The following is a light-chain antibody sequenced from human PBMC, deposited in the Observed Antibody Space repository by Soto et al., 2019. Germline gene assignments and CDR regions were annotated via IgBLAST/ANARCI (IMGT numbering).Light chain of an antibody. Sequence: DIQMTQSPSSLSGSVGDRVTITCGASQSISSYLNWYQQKPGKAPKLLIYAASSLQSGVPSRLSGSGYGTDLTITISSMKNEDFATYYCQQSYSNTRTFGHGTKVDIK. CDR3: QQSYSNTRT. CDR2: AAS. J-gene: IGKJ1*01. V-gene: IGKV1-39*01. CDR1: QSISSY.